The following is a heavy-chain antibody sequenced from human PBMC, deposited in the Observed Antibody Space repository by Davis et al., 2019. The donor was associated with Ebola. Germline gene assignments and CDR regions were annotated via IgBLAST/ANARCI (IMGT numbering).Heavy chain of an antibody. J-gene: IGHJ4*02. CDR3: ARDSLDDWLIRTYFDY. D-gene: IGHD3-9*01. Sequence: GGSLRLSCAASGFTFSDYYMSWIRQAPGKGLEWVSYISSSGSTIYYADSVKGRFTISRDNAKNSLYLQMNSLRAEDTAVYYCARDSLDDWLIRTYFDYWGQGTLVTVSS. CDR1: GFTFSDYY. CDR2: ISSSGSTI. V-gene: IGHV3-11*01.